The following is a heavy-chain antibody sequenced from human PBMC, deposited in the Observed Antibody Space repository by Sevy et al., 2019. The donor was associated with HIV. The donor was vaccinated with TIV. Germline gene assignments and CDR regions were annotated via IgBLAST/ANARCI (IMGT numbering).Heavy chain of an antibody. D-gene: IGHD3-22*01. CDR2: ISAYNGNT. V-gene: IGHV1-18*01. Sequence: ASVKVSCKASGYTFTSYGISWVRQAPGQGLEWMGWISAYNGNTNYAQKLQGSVTMTTDTSTSTAYMELRSLRSDDTAVYYCARDNPYYDSSGYYLYYYYYGMDVWGQRTTVTVSS. J-gene: IGHJ6*02. CDR1: GYTFTSYG. CDR3: ARDNPYYDSSGYYLYYYYYGMDV.